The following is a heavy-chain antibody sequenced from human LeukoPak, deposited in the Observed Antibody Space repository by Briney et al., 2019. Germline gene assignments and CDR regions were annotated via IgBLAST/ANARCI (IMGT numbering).Heavy chain of an antibody. CDR3: ARHRGFGGNYDY. D-gene: IGHD2-15*01. Sequence: GESLKISCKGSGYRFTDYWIGWVRQVPGKGLGWMGIIYPGDSDSRFSPSFQGQVTISADKSINTAYLQWSRLEASDTAMYYCARHRGFGGNYDYWGQGTLVTVSS. J-gene: IGHJ4*02. CDR1: GYRFTDYW. V-gene: IGHV5-51*01. CDR2: IYPGDSDS.